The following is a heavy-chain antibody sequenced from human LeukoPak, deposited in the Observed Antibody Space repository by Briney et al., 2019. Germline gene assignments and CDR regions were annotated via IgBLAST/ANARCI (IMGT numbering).Heavy chain of an antibody. CDR3: ARDGEYGTGSYYRGSFYY. CDR1: GYSFTAFY. J-gene: IGHJ4*02. D-gene: IGHD3-10*01. Sequence: ASVNVSCKASGYSFTAFYIHWVRQAPGQGLEWMGWIHPRSGDTRYAQKFHGRVTMARDTSISTVYMHLSSLGSDDTAVYYCARDGEYGTGSYYRGSFYYWGQGILVTVSS. CDR2: IHPRSGDT. V-gene: IGHV1-2*02.